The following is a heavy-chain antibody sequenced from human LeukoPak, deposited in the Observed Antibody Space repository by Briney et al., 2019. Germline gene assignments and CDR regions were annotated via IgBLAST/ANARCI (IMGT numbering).Heavy chain of an antibody. J-gene: IGHJ4*02. Sequence: PGGSLRLSCAASGFTFSNAWMSWVRQAPGKGLEWVGRIKSKTDGGTTDYAAPVKGRFTISRDDSKNTPYLQMNSLKTEDTAVYYCTTSGGSVATLSPLFDYWGQGTLVTVSS. D-gene: IGHD5-12*01. CDR3: TTSGGSVATLSPLFDY. V-gene: IGHV3-15*01. CDR2: IKSKTDGGTT. CDR1: GFTFSNAW.